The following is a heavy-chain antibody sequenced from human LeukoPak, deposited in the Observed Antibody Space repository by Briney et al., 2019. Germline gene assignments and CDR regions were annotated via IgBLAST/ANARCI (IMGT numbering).Heavy chain of an antibody. V-gene: IGHV1-69*05. CDR1: GGTFSSYA. J-gene: IGHJ5*02. D-gene: IGHD3-3*01. CDR3: ARDRDFWSCYHSENWFDP. Sequence: ASVKVSCKASGGTFSSYAISWVRQAPGQGLEWMGRIIPIFGTANYAQKFQGRVTITTDESTSTAYMELSSLRSEDTAAYYCARDRDFWSCYHSENWFDPWGQGTLVTVSS. CDR2: IIPIFGTA.